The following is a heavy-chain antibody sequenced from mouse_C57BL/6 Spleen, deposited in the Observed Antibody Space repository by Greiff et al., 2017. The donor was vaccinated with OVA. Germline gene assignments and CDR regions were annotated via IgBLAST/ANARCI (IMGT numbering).Heavy chain of an antibody. D-gene: IGHD4-1*01. CDR3: ARKKRANWDDYAMDY. CDR2: IYPGSGST. J-gene: IGHJ4*01. Sequence: QVQLQQPGAELVKPGASVKMSCKASGYTFTSYWITWVKQRPGQGLEWIGDIYPGSGSTNYNEKFKSKATLTVDTSSSTAYMQLSSLTSEDSAVYDCARKKRANWDDYAMDYWGQGTSVTVSS. CDR1: GYTFTSYW. V-gene: IGHV1-55*01.